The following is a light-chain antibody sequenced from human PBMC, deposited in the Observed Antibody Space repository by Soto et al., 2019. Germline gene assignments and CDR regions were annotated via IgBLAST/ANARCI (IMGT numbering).Light chain of an antibody. CDR2: KAS. CDR1: QAISTS. J-gene: IGKJ5*01. CDR3: QQYNSYLYT. Sequence: DIQMTQSPSSLSASVGDRVTISCRASQAISTSLNWYQQKPGKAPKLLIYKASSLESGVPSRFSGSGSGTEFTLTISSLQPDDFATYYCQQYNSYLYTFGQATRLEIK. V-gene: IGKV1-5*03.